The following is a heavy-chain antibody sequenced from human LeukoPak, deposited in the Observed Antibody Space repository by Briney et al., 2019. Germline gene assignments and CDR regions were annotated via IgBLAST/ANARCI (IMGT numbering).Heavy chain of an antibody. CDR3: VKGRRRGYAYGTLES. V-gene: IGHV3-43*01. CDR1: GFTFDYYT. Sequence: GGSLRLSCAASGFTFDYYTMYWVRQGPEKGLEWVSLISMDGVNIFYADSVKGRFTISRDNNKNSLYLQMNGLRTDDTGLYYCVKGRRRGYAYGTLESWGQGTLVTVSS. J-gene: IGHJ4*02. CDR2: ISMDGVNI. D-gene: IGHD5-18*01.